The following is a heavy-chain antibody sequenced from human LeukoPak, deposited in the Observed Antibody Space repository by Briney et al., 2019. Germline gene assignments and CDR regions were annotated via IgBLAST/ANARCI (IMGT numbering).Heavy chain of an antibody. CDR3: AKDTPLCYFDY. CDR1: GFTFSSYG. V-gene: IGHV3-30*02. Sequence: GGSLRLSCAASGFTFSSYGMHWIRQAPGKGLEWVAFIRSDGSTIYNADSVKGRFTISRDNSKKTLHLQMNSLRADDTAVYYCAKDTPLCYFDYWGQGTLVTVSS. CDR2: IRSDGSTI. J-gene: IGHJ4*02. D-gene: IGHD2-2*01.